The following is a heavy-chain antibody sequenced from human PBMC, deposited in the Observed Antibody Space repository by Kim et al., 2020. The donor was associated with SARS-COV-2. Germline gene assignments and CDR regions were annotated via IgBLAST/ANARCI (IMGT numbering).Heavy chain of an antibody. CDR1: GFSLSTSGVG. J-gene: IGHJ2*01. Sequence: SGPTLVNPTQTLTLTCTFSGFSLSTSGVGVGWIRQPPGKALEWLALIYWDDDKRYSPSLKSRLTITKDTSKNQVVLTMTNMDPVDTATYYCAHSSYGDYAADAESWYFNLWGRGTLVTVSS. CDR2: IYWDDDK. CDR3: AHSSYGDYAADAESWYFNL. D-gene: IGHD4-17*01. V-gene: IGHV2-5*02.